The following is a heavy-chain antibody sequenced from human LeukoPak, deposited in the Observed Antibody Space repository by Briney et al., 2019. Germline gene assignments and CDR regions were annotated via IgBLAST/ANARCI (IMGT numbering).Heavy chain of an antibody. CDR3: ARWGSGNDY. CDR1: GGSFSGYY. Sequence: ASETLSLTCAVYGGSFSGYYWSWIRQPPGKGLEWIGEINHSGSTNYNPSLKSRVTISVDTSKNQFSLMLSSVTAADTAVYYCARWGSGNDYWGQGTLVTVSS. D-gene: IGHD2-15*01. CDR2: INHSGST. J-gene: IGHJ4*02. V-gene: IGHV4-34*01.